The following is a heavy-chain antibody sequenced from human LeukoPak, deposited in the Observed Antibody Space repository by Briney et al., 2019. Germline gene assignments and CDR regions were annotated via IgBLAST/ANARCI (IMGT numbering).Heavy chain of an antibody. D-gene: IGHD4-17*01. CDR2: INHSGST. Sequence: PSETLSLTCAVYGGSFSGYYWSWIRQPPGKGLEWIGEINHSGSTNYNPSLKSRVTISVDTSKNQFSLKLSSVTAEDTAVYYCASQPLDYGDPYWGQGTLVTVSS. J-gene: IGHJ4*02. CDR3: ASQPLDYGDPY. V-gene: IGHV4-34*01. CDR1: GGSFSGYY.